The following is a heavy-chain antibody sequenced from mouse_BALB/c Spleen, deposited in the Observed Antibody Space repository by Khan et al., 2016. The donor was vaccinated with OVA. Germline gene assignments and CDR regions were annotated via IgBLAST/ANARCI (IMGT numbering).Heavy chain of an antibody. CDR1: GDSITSGY. V-gene: IGHV3-8*02. CDR2: ISYSGST. D-gene: IGHD3-3*01. CDR3: ARGDGCGWYFDV. J-gene: IGHJ1*01. Sequence: EVQLQESGPSLVKPSQTLSHTCPVTGDSITSGYWSWIRKFPGNELEYMGYISYSGSTYYNPSLKSRISITRDTYKNQCYLQLNSVTPEDTATYYYARGDGCGWYFDVWGPGTTVTVSS.